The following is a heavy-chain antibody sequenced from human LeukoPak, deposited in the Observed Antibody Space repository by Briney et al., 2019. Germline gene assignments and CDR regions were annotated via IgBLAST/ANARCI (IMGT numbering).Heavy chain of an antibody. J-gene: IGHJ6*03. V-gene: IGHV4-34*01. CDR3: ARDNMVRGNYYYYYMDV. CDR1: GGSFSGYY. Sequence: SETLSLTCAVYGGSFSGYYWSWIRQPPGKGLEWIGEINHSGSTNYNPSLKSRVTISVDTSKNQFSLKLSSVTAADTAVYYCARDNMVRGNYYYYYMDVWGKGTTVTVSS. CDR2: INHSGST. D-gene: IGHD3-10*01.